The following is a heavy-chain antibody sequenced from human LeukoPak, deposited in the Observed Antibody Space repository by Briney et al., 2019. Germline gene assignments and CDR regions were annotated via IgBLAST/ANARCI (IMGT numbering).Heavy chain of an antibody. J-gene: IGHJ4*02. Sequence: SETLSLTCTVSGYSISSGCYWGWIRQPPGKGLEWIGSIYHSGSTYYNPSLKSRVTISVDTSKNQFSLKLSSVTAADTAVYYCARDRDYGSGSYYYYWGQGTLVTVSS. CDR2: IYHSGST. CDR1: GYSISSGCY. CDR3: ARDRDYGSGSYYYY. V-gene: IGHV4-38-2*02. D-gene: IGHD3-10*01.